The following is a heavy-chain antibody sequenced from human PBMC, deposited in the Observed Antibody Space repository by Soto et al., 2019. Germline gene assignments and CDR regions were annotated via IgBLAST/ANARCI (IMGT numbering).Heavy chain of an antibody. CDR2: IIPICGTA. Sequence: QVQLVQSGAEVKKPGSSVKVSCKASGGTFSSYSINWVRQAPGQGLEWMGEIIPICGTANYAQKFQGRATITADESTCTAYMELSSLRSEETAVYYCARDGGRHSGGIDYWGQGTLVTVSS. CDR3: ARDGGRHSGGIDY. CDR1: GGTFSSYS. V-gene: IGHV1-69*01. D-gene: IGHD1-26*01. J-gene: IGHJ4*02.